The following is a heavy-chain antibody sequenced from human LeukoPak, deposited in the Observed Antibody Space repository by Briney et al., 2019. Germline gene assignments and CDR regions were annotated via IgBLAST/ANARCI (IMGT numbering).Heavy chain of an antibody. CDR1: GYTFTSYD. CDR3: ASGEVVPAAEYYYYMDV. CDR2: IIPIFGTA. D-gene: IGHD2-2*01. J-gene: IGHJ6*03. V-gene: IGHV1-69*05. Sequence: ASVKVSCKASGYTFTSYDINWVRQATGQGLEWMGGIIPIFGTANYAQKFQGRVTITTDESTGTAYMELSSLRSEDTAVYYCASGEVVPAAEYYYYMDVWGKGTTVTVSS.